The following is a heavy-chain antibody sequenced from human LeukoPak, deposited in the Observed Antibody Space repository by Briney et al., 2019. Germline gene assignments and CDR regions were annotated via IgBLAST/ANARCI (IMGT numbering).Heavy chain of an antibody. CDR1: GFTFSNYA. V-gene: IGHV3-30*02. CDR2: IRYDGNKK. D-gene: IGHD3-10*01. CDR3: AKDGRAGSYYHVLATIQGTPDY. J-gene: IGHJ4*02. Sequence: GGSLRLSCAASGFTFSNYAMHWVRQAPGKGLEWVAFIRYDGNKKYYADSVKGRFTISRDNSKNTLYLQMNSLRAEDTAVYYCAKDGRAGSYYHVLATIQGTPDYWGQGTLVTVSS.